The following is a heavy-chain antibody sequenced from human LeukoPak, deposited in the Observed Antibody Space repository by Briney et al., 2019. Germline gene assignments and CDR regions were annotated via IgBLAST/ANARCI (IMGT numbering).Heavy chain of an antibody. V-gene: IGHV3-66*04. D-gene: IGHD3-22*01. Sequence: GGSLRLSCAASGFTVSSNYMSWVRQAPGKGLEWVSVIYSGGSTYYADSVKGRFTISRDNSKNTLYLQMNSLRAEDTAVYYCASQKNYYDSSGFDYWGQGTLVTVSS. CDR1: GFTVSSNY. CDR2: IYSGGST. J-gene: IGHJ4*02. CDR3: ASQKNYYDSSGFDY.